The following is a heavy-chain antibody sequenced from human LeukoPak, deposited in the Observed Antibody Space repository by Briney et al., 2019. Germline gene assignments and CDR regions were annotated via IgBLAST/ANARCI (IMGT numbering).Heavy chain of an antibody. Sequence: PSETLSLTCTVSGYSISSGYYWGWIRQPPGKGLEWIGSIYHSGSTYYNPSLKSRVTISVDTSKNQFSLKLSSVTAADTAVYYCASLYGSGDYWGQGTLVTVSS. CDR3: ASLYGSGDY. CDR1: GYSISSGYY. CDR2: IYHSGST. J-gene: IGHJ4*02. V-gene: IGHV4-38-2*02. D-gene: IGHD3-10*01.